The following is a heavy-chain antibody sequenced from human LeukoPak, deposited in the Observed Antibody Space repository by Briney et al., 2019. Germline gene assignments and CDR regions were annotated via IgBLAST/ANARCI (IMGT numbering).Heavy chain of an antibody. CDR3: AKDWYSSSWYYFDY. CDR2: ISWNSGSI. D-gene: IGHD6-13*01. CDR1: GFTFDDYA. J-gene: IGHJ4*02. Sequence: PGGSLRLSCAASGFTFDDYAMHWVRQAPGKGLEWVSGISWNSGSIGYADSVKGRFTISRDNAKNSLYLQMNSLRAEDTDLYYCAKDWYSSSWYYFDYWGQGTLVTVS. V-gene: IGHV3-9*01.